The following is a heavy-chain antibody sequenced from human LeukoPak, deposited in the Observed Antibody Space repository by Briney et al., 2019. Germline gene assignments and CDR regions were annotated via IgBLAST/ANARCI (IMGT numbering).Heavy chain of an antibody. Sequence: GASVKVSCKASGGTFSSYAISWVRQAPGQGLEWMGRIIPILGIANYAQKFQGRVTINADTSTDTAYMEPSSLRSEDTAVYYCATEADYYDSSGYDYWGEGTLVTVSS. CDR2: IIPILGIA. CDR3: ATEADYYDSSGYDY. D-gene: IGHD3-22*01. V-gene: IGHV1-69*04. J-gene: IGHJ4*02. CDR1: GGTFSSYA.